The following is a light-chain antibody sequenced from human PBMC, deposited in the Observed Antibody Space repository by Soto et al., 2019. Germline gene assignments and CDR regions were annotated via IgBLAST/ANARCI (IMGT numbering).Light chain of an antibody. J-gene: IGKJ1*01. V-gene: IGKV1-5*01. CDR2: AAS. CDR1: QSISSY. Sequence: DIQMTQSPSSLAASVGDRLTITCRASQSISSYLNWGQQKPGKAPXXLIYAASSLESGVPSRLSGSGSGTEFTLTISSLQPDDFATDYCQQYNSYSTFGQGTKVDIK. CDR3: QQYNSYST.